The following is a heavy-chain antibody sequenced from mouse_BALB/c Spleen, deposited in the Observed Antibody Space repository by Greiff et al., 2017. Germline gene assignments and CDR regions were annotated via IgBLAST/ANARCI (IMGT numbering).Heavy chain of an antibody. CDR1: GFTFSSYA. J-gene: IGHJ4*01. D-gene: IGHD2-13*01. CDR2: ISSGGST. Sequence: EVQLQQSGGGLVKPGGSLKLSCAASGFTFSSYAMSWVRQTPEKRLEWVASISSGGSTYYPDSVKGRFTISRDNARNILYLQMSSLRSEDTAMYYCAREDYSRGMDYWGQGTSVTVSS. V-gene: IGHV5-6-5*01. CDR3: AREDYSRGMDY.